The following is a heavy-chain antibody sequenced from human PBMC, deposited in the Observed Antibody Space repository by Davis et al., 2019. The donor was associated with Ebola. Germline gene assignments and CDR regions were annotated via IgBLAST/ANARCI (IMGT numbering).Heavy chain of an antibody. CDR1: GGSFSGYY. Sequence: SETLSLTCAVYGGSFSGYYWSWIRQPPGKGLEWIGEINHSGSTNYNPSLKSRVTISVDTSKNQFSLKLSSVTAADTAVYYCAKWPALGYFSSTSCYRWFDPWGQGTLVTVSS. V-gene: IGHV4-34*01. J-gene: IGHJ5*02. CDR2: INHSGST. D-gene: IGHD2-2*02. CDR3: AKWPALGYFSSTSCYRWFDP.